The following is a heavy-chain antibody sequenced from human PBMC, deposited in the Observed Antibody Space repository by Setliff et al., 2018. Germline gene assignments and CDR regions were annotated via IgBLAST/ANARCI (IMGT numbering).Heavy chain of an antibody. Sequence: KTSETLSLTCTVSGGSISSRSFYWSWIRQPAGKRLEWIGRMYTGGCTIYNPSLKSRVTISEDTSKNQFSLNLSSVTAADTAIYYCARVSGFLYMDVWGKGTTVTVSS. V-gene: IGHV4-61*02. D-gene: IGHD1-26*01. CDR1: GGSISSRSFY. J-gene: IGHJ6*03. CDR2: MYTGGCT. CDR3: ARVSGFLYMDV.